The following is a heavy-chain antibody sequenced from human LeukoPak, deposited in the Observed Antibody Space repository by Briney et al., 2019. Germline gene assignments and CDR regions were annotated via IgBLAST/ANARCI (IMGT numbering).Heavy chain of an antibody. Sequence: SGTLSLTCTVSGGSISSYYWSWIRQPPGKGLEWIGYIYYSGSTNYNPSLKSRVTLSVDTSKNQFSLKLSSVTAADTAVYYCARSPWGYDSSGYGDAFDIWGQGTMVTVSS. V-gene: IGHV4-59*01. CDR2: IYYSGST. D-gene: IGHD3-22*01. J-gene: IGHJ3*02. CDR1: GGSISSYY. CDR3: ARSPWGYDSSGYGDAFDI.